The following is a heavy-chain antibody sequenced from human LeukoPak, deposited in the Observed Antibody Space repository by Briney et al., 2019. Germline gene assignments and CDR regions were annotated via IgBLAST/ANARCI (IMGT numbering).Heavy chain of an antibody. V-gene: IGHV3-23*01. J-gene: IGHJ4*02. CDR3: AKGSGYDLAILDY. Sequence: HPGGSLRLSCAASGFTFSSYAMSWVRQAPGKGLEWVSAISGSGGSTYYADSVKGRFTISRDNSKNTLYLQMNSLRAEDTAVYYCAKGSGYDLAILDYWGQGTLVTVSS. D-gene: IGHD5-12*01. CDR2: ISGSGGST. CDR1: GFTFSSYA.